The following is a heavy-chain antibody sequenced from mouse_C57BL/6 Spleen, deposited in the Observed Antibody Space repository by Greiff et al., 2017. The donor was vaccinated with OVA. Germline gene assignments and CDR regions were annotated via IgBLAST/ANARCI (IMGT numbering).Heavy chain of an antibody. CDR2: IYPGDGDT. CDR1: GYAFSSSW. Sequence: QVQLQQSGPELVKPGASVTISCKASGYAFSSSWMNWVKQRPGKGLEWIGRIYPGDGDTNYNGKFKGKATLTADKSSSTAYMQLSSLTSEDSAVYFCARDGSSYGNFDVWGTGTTVTVSS. V-gene: IGHV1-82*01. J-gene: IGHJ1*03. D-gene: IGHD1-1*01. CDR3: ARDGSSYGNFDV.